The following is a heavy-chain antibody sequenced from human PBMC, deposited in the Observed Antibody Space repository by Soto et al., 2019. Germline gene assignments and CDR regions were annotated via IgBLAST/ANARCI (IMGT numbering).Heavy chain of an antibody. D-gene: IGHD3-16*01. CDR3: AKDIGGSTIATFFHY. J-gene: IGHJ4*02. CDR2: ISWNSGRR. CDR1: GLSFDDYA. Sequence: EAQLVESGGGLVQPGGSLRLSCAASGLSFDDYAMHWVRQAPGKGLEWVSGISWNSGRRDDADSVKGRFIISRDNAKNSLYLQMNSLRPEDTALYYCAKDIGGSTIATFFHYWGQGILVTVSS. V-gene: IGHV3-9*01.